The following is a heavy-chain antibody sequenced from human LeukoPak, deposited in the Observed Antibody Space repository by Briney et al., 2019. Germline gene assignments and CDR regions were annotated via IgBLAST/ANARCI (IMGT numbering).Heavy chain of an antibody. CDR3: ARHSSGWYYFDS. Sequence: SETLSLTSTVSSGSITSYYWSWIRQPPGKGLEWIGYIYYSGNTNYNPSLKSRVTISVDTSKNQFSLKLSSVTAADTAVYYCARHSSGWYYFDSWGQGTLVTVSS. D-gene: IGHD6-19*01. J-gene: IGHJ4*02. V-gene: IGHV4-59*08. CDR2: IYYSGNT. CDR1: SGSITSYY.